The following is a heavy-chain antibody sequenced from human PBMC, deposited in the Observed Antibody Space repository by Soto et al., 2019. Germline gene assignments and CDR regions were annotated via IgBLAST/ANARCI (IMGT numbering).Heavy chain of an antibody. CDR2: IGSGSTT. J-gene: IGHJ4*02. V-gene: IGHV3-23*01. D-gene: IGHD3-10*01. CDR3: ATRIASGAKGSFAY. CDR1: GFTFSSYA. Sequence: EVHLLESGGGLGQSGGSLRLSCAASGFTFSSYAISWVRQAPGKGPEWVSAIGSGSTTYYTDSVKGRFTISRDNSKDALYLQMNSLTAEDTAVYYCATRIASGAKGSFAYWGQGTLVTVSS.